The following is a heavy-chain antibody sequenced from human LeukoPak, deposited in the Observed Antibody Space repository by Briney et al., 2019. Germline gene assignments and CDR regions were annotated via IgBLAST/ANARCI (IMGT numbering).Heavy chain of an antibody. CDR2: MNPNGGNT. CDR1: GYTFTGYY. Sequence: ASVKVSCKASGYTFTGYYMHWVRQAPGQGLEWMGWMNPNGGNTGYAQKFQGRVTMTRNTSISTAYMELSSLRSEDTAVYYCARGPSNYYDSSGYYYVWYYYYGMDVWGQGTTVTVSS. V-gene: IGHV1-8*02. CDR3: ARGPSNYYDSSGYYYVWYYYYGMDV. D-gene: IGHD3-22*01. J-gene: IGHJ6*02.